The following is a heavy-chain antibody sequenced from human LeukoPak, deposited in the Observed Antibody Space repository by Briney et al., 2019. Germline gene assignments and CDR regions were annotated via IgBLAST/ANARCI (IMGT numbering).Heavy chain of an antibody. CDR1: GYTFTGYY. V-gene: IGHV1-2*06. Sequence: ASVKVSCKASGYTFTGYYMHWVRQAPGQGLEWMGRINPNSGGTNYAQKFQGRVTMTRDTSISTAYMELSRLRSDDTAVYYCARPYYYDSSGYYLKPSYGMDVWGQGTTVTVPS. D-gene: IGHD3-22*01. CDR2: INPNSGGT. J-gene: IGHJ6*02. CDR3: ARPYYYDSSGYYLKPSYGMDV.